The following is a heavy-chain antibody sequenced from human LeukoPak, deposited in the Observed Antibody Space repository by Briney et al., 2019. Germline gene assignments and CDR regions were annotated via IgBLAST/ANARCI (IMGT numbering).Heavy chain of an antibody. CDR2: IWYDGSDK. Sequence: QPGRSLRLSCAASGFTFNTYGMNWVRQAPGKGLEWVAIIWYDGSDKYYAESVKGRFTISRDNSKNTMYLQVNSLRAEDTAVYYCARVGCTGGSCLAYNYYAMDVWGQGTPVTVSS. V-gene: IGHV3-33*01. CDR1: GFTFNTYG. D-gene: IGHD2-15*01. CDR3: ARVGCTGGSCLAYNYYAMDV. J-gene: IGHJ6*02.